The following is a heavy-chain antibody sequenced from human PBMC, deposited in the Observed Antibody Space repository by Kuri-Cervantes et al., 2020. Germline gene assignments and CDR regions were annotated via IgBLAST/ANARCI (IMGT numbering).Heavy chain of an antibody. CDR2: INSDGSRT. CDR3: ARKSPSLDY. CDR1: GFTFSNFW. Sequence: LSLTCAASGFTFSNFWMHWVRQAPGKGLVWVSRINSDGSRTIYADSVKGRFTISRDNAKNTLYLQMNSLRAEDAAVYYCARKSPSLDYWGQGTLVTVSS. J-gene: IGHJ4*02. V-gene: IGHV3-74*01. D-gene: IGHD2-2*01.